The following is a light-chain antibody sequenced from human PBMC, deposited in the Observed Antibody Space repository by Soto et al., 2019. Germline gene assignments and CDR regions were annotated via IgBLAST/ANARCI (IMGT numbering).Light chain of an antibody. V-gene: IGKV3-20*01. CDR2: GAS. J-gene: IGKJ1*01. CDR1: QSVSSSY. CDR3: QQHGSSPVT. Sequence: EIVLTQSPGTLSLSPGERATLSCRASQSVSSSYLAWYQQKPVQAPRLLIYGASSRATGIPVRFSVSGSGTHFTLTISRPESEDSIVYYFQQHGSSPVTFGQGTKVEIQ.